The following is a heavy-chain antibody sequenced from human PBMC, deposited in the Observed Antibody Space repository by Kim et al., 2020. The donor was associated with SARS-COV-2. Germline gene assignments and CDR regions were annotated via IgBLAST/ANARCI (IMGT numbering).Heavy chain of an antibody. Sequence: GGSLRLSCAASEFTFSNYWMHWVRQAPGKGLVWVSRINSDGSSTNYADSVKGRFTISRDNAKNTLYLQMNSLRGEDTAVYYCTRKGALAGSSAFDIWGQGTMVTVSS. D-gene: IGHD6-19*01. J-gene: IGHJ3*02. V-gene: IGHV3-74*01. CDR2: INSDGSST. CDR1: EFTFSNYW. CDR3: TRKGALAGSSAFDI.